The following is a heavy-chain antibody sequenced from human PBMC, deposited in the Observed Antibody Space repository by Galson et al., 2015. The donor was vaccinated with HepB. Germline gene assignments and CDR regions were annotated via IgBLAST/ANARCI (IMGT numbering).Heavy chain of an antibody. J-gene: IGHJ6*03. CDR2: INPNSGGT. CDR1: GYTFTGYY. CDR3: ARGSRGYSGYDPRGEYYYYYYMDV. V-gene: IGHV1-2*06. D-gene: IGHD5-12*01. Sequence: SVKVSCKASGYTFTGYYMHWVRQAPGQGLEWMGRINPNSGGTNYAQKFQGRVTMTRDTSISTAYMELSRLRSDDTAVYYCARGSRGYSGYDPRGEYYYYYYMDVWGKGTTVTVSS.